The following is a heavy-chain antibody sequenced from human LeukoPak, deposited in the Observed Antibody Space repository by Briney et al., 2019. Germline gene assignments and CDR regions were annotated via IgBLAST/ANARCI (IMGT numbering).Heavy chain of an antibody. CDR2: MNPNSGNT. Sequence: ASVKVSCTASRYTFTSYDINWVRQATGQGLEWMGWMNPNSGNTGYAQKFQGRVTMTRNTSISTAYMELSSLRSEDTAVYYCARDGGGHYYDSSGPFDYWGQGTLVTVSS. CDR1: RYTFTSYD. V-gene: IGHV1-8*01. CDR3: ARDGGGHYYDSSGPFDY. D-gene: IGHD3-22*01. J-gene: IGHJ4*02.